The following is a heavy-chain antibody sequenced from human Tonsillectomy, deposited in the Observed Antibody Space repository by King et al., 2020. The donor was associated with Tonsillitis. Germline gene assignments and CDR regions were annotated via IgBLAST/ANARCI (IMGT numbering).Heavy chain of an antibody. D-gene: IGHD6-13*01. CDR1: GFTVSSSY. J-gene: IGHJ4*02. V-gene: IGHV3-53*04. CDR3: ARTDSINCYVDN. CDR2: IYSGGDT. Sequence: VQLVESGGGLVQPGGSLRLSCAASGFTVSSSYMTWVRQAPGKGLEWVSVIYSGGDTYYADSVKGRFTISRHSSENTLYHRMNSLRAEDTAMYYCARTDSINCYVDNWGQGALVTVSS.